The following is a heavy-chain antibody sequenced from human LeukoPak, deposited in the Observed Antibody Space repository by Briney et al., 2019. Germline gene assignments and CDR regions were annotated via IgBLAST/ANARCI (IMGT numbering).Heavy chain of an antibody. J-gene: IGHJ4*02. CDR1: GFTLSSYA. Sequence: GGSLRLSCAASGFTLSSYAMHWVRQAPGKGLEWVAVIWYDGSNKYYADSVKGRFTISRDNSKNTLYLQMNSLRAEDTAVYYCARDYYGDYYFDYWGQGTLVTVSS. D-gene: IGHD4-17*01. CDR3: ARDYYGDYYFDY. V-gene: IGHV3-33*08. CDR2: IWYDGSNK.